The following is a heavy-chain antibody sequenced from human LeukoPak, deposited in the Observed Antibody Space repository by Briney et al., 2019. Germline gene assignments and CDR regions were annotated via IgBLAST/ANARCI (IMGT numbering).Heavy chain of an antibody. CDR3: AKGSGYSSSWYFDY. J-gene: IGHJ4*02. V-gene: IGHV3-21*01. CDR2: ISSSSSYI. CDR1: GFTFSSYS. Sequence: GGSLRLSCAASGFTFSSYSMNWVRQAPGKGLEWVSSISSSSSYIYYADSVKGRFTISRDNAKNSLYLQMNSLRAEDTAVYYCAKGSGYSSSWYFDYWGQGTLVTVSS. D-gene: IGHD6-13*01.